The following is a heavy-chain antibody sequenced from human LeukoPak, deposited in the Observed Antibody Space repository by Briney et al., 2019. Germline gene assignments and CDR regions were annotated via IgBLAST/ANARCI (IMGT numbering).Heavy chain of an antibody. J-gene: IGHJ4*02. V-gene: IGHV3-23*01. CDR2: ISGSGGST. D-gene: IGHD6-6*01. Sequence: GGSLRLSCAASGFTFSNYAMSGVRPAPGEGLEWVSGISGSGGSTYYADSVKGRFTISRDSSTRTLYLQMNSLRVEDTAVYFCARVISTSSFVFDYWGQGTLVTVSP. CDR3: ARVISTSSFVFDY. CDR1: GFTFSNYA.